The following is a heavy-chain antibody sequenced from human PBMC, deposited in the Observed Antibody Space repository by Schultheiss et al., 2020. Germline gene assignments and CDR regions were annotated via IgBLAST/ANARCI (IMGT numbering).Heavy chain of an antibody. CDR3: ARPLVRSVWGVIVYGMDV. CDR1: DGSINNTVSY. D-gene: IGHD3-10*01. J-gene: IGHJ6*02. V-gene: IGHV4-61*05. Sequence: SETLSLTCTVSDGSINNTVSYWSWIRQPPGKGLEWIGFMYDSGSSKYNPSLKSRVTISVDTSKNQFSLKLSSVTAADTAVYYCARPLVRSVWGVIVYGMDVWGPGTTVTVSS. CDR2: MYDSGSS.